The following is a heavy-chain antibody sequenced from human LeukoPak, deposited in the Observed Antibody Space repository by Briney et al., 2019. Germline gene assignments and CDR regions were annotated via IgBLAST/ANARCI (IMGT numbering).Heavy chain of an antibody. Sequence: SETLSLTCTVSGGPISNSNYYWGWIRQPPGKGLECIGSLSYSGTTQYNPSLKSRVTMSVDTSRNQFSLKLRSVTAADTAVYYCARHPYGSGRNWFDPWGQGTLVTVSP. CDR3: ARHPYGSGRNWFDP. V-gene: IGHV4-39*01. CDR1: GGPISNSNYY. D-gene: IGHD6-19*01. CDR2: LSYSGTT. J-gene: IGHJ5*02.